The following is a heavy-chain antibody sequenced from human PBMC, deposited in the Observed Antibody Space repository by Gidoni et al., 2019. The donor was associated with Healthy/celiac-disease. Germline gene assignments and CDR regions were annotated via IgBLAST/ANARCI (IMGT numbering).Heavy chain of an antibody. Sequence: QVQLQQSGPGLVKHSQTLSLTCALSGASVSSTSAAWNWIRQSPSRGLEWLVRTYYSSKWYNDYAVSVKSRITTNPDTAKNQFSLQLNSVTPEDTAADYCARGGNHSGSNFDYWGQGTLVTVSS. J-gene: IGHJ4*02. D-gene: IGHD6-19*01. CDR1: GASVSSTSAA. CDR3: ARGGNHSGSNFDY. V-gene: IGHV6-1*01. CDR2: TYYSSKWYN.